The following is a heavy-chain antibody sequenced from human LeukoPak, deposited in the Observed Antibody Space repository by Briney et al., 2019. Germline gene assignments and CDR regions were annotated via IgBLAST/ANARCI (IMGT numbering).Heavy chain of an antibody. CDR2: ISSSSSYI. D-gene: IGHD2-15*01. V-gene: IGHV3-21*01. CDR3: ARTPKDCSGGSCYSDY. Sequence: GGSLRLSCAASGFTFSSYSMNWVRQAPGKGLEWVSSISSSSSYIYYADSVKGRFTISRDNAKNSLYLQMNSLRAEDTAVYYCARTPKDCSGGSCYSDYWGRGTLVTVSS. J-gene: IGHJ4*02. CDR1: GFTFSSYS.